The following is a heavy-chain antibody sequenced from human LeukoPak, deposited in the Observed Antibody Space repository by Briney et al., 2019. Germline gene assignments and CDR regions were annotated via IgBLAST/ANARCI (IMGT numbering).Heavy chain of an antibody. V-gene: IGHV3-66*01. D-gene: IGHD3-10*01. Sequence: PGGSLRLSCAASEFSVSSNYMTWVRQAPGKGLECVSIIYSGGTTYYADSVRGRFTISRDNSKNTLYLQMDRLRVEDTAVYYCARKSYSLMLRGGDCWGQGTLVTVSS. CDR3: ARKSYSLMLRGGDC. J-gene: IGHJ4*02. CDR1: EFSVSSNY. CDR2: IYSGGTT.